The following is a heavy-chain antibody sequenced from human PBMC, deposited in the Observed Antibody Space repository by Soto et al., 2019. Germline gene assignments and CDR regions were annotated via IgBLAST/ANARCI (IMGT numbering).Heavy chain of an antibody. CDR3: ARDGSGFHWYFDL. Sequence: QVQLQQSGPGLVKPSQTLSLICAISGDSVSSKTATWNWIRQSPSRGLEWLGRTYYRSKWYNDYAVSVKSRVVITADTSKNQLSLQLTSVTPDDAAVYFCARDGSGFHWYFDLWGRGTLVTVSS. D-gene: IGHD6-19*01. J-gene: IGHJ2*01. CDR2: TYYRSKWYN. V-gene: IGHV6-1*01. CDR1: GDSVSSKTAT.